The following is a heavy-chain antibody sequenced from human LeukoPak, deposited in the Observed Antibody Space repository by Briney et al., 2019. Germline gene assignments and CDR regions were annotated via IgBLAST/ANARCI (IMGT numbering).Heavy chain of an antibody. CDR1: GFTFSNYW. CDR2: INSDGSST. CDR3: ARGYSSGMDV. V-gene: IGHV3-74*01. J-gene: IGHJ6*03. Sequence: GGSLRLSCEASGFTFSNYWMHWVRQAPGKGLVWVSRINSDGSSTTYANSVKGRFTISRDNAKNSLYLQMNSLRAEDTAVYYCARGYSSGMDVWGKGTTVTVSS. D-gene: IGHD6-19*01.